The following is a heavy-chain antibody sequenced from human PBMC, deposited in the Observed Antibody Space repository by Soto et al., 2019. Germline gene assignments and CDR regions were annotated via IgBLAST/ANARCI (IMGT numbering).Heavy chain of an antibody. D-gene: IGHD2-2*01. CDR3: ARGYCSSTTCYIWDNWFDP. CDR2: ISYSGST. V-gene: IGHV4-30-4*01. Sequence: ASETLSLTCTVSGGSISSGEYYWTWIRQPPGKGLEWIGYISYSGSTHYSPSLKSRVSITVDTSKNQFSLNLASVSAEDTAVYYCARGYCSSTTCYIWDNWFDPWGQGTLVTVSS. CDR1: GGSISSGEYY. J-gene: IGHJ5*02.